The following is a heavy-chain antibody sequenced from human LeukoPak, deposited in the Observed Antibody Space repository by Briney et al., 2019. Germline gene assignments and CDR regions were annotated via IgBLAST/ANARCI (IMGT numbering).Heavy chain of an antibody. CDR2: ISSSSSYI. CDR1: GFTFSSYS. Sequence: GGSLRLSCAASGFTFSSYSMNWVRQAPGKGLEWVSSISSSSSYIYYADSVKGRFTISRDNAKNSLYLQMNSLRAEDTAVYYCAKEYAGSHYYYYYMDVWGKGTTVTVSS. V-gene: IGHV3-21*01. J-gene: IGHJ6*03. CDR3: AKEYAGSHYYYYYMDV.